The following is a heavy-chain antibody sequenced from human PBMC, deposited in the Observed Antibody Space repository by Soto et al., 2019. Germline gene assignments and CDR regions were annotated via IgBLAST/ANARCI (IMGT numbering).Heavy chain of an antibody. J-gene: IGHJ5*02. CDR2: IYYSGST. V-gene: IGHV4-31*02. D-gene: IGHD2-15*01. Sequence: SETLSLTCTVSGGSISSGGYYWSWIRQHPGKGLEWIGYIYYSGSTYYNPSLKSRVTISVDTSKNQFSLKLSSVTAADAAVYYCARGLDRLGYCSGGSCYSGSSDWFDPWGQGTLVTVSS. CDR3: ARGLDRLGYCSGGSCYSGSSDWFDP. CDR1: GGSISSGGYY.